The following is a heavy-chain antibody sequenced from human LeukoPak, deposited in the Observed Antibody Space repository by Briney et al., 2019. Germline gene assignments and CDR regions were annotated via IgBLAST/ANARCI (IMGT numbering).Heavy chain of an antibody. CDR1: GGSFSNYNYY. Sequence: SETLSLTCTVSGGSFSNYNYYWGWIRQSPGKGLEWIGSIHYVRSTYYNPSLKSRVTISVDTSKNQFSLNLSSVTAADTAVYYCARQNNFDFWSGFFDYWGLGALVTVSS. D-gene: IGHD3-3*01. CDR2: IHYVRST. J-gene: IGHJ4*02. CDR3: ARQNNFDFWSGFFDY. V-gene: IGHV4-39*01.